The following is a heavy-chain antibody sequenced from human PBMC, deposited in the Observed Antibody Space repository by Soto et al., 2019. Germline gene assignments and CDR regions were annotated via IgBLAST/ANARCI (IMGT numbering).Heavy chain of an antibody. CDR3: ARDPPYYYDSSGYYYYFDY. Sequence: ASVKVSCKASGYTFTGYYMHWVRQAPGQGLEWMGWISPNSGGTNYAQKFQGRVTMTRDTSISTAYMELSRLRSDDTAVYYCARDPPYYYDSSGYYYYFDYWGQGTLVTVSS. CDR2: ISPNSGGT. J-gene: IGHJ4*02. CDR1: GYTFTGYY. V-gene: IGHV1-2*02. D-gene: IGHD3-22*01.